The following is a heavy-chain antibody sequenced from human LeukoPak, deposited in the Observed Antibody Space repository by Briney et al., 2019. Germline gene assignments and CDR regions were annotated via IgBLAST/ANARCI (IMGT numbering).Heavy chain of an antibody. V-gene: IGHV1-2*06. J-gene: IGHJ6*04. CDR1: GYTFAGYY. CDR2: INPNNGGT. Sequence: ASVKVSCKASGYTFAGYYMHWVRQAPGQRLEWMGRINPNNGGTDYAQNFQGRVTMTRDTSISTAYMELSRLRFDDTAVYYCASGVFHYFDSSAYPAGPGLDVWGKGTPVTVSP. CDR3: ASGVFHYFDSSAYPAGPGLDV. D-gene: IGHD3-22*01.